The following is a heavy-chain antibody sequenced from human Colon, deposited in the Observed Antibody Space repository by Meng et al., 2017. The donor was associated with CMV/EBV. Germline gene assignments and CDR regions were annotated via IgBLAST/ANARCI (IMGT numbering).Heavy chain of an antibody. J-gene: IGHJ4*02. D-gene: IGHD6-13*01. CDR1: GDSIRSYY. Sequence: GSLTLSCTVAGDSIRSYYWTWIRQSPGKGLEFIGHIFSGGSPNYNPSLNSRVTITQDMVKNQFSLKLTSVTAADTATYYCARDFSSYFDYWGQGILVTVSS. CDR3: ARDFSSYFDY. CDR2: IFSGGSP. V-gene: IGHV4-59*01.